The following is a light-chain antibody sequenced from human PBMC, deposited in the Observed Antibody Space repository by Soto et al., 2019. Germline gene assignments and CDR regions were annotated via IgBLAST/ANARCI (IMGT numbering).Light chain of an antibody. CDR2: KAS. Sequence: DIQMTQSPSTLSASVGDRVTITCRASQSIRNWLAWYQQKPGKAPKLLIYKASSLESGVPSRFSGSGSGTEFTLTISSLQPDDFATYYCQQYNSYSVTFGPGTKVDIK. CDR1: QSIRNW. V-gene: IGKV1-5*03. J-gene: IGKJ3*01. CDR3: QQYNSYSVT.